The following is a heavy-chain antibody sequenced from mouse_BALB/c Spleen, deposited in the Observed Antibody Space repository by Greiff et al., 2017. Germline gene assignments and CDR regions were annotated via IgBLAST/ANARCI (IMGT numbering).Heavy chain of an antibody. Sequence: DVKLVESGGGLVQPGGSLKLSCAASGFTFSSYGMSWVRQTPDKRLELVATINSNGGSTYYPDSVKGRFTISRDNAKNTLYLQMSSLKSEDTAMYYCARDKNYRYDGYYFDYWGQGTTLTVSS. CDR3: ARDKNYRYDGYYFDY. CDR2: INSNGGST. V-gene: IGHV5-6-3*01. J-gene: IGHJ2*01. CDR1: GFTFSSYG. D-gene: IGHD2-14*01.